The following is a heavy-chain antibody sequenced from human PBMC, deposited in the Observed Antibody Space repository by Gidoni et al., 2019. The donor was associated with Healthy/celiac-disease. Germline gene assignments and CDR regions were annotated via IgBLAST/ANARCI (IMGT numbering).Heavy chain of an antibody. CDR3: ARNAAYYDILTGYYPQVFDY. Sequence: QVQLQESGPGLVKPSQTLSLTCTVSGGSISSGSYYWSWIRQPAGKGLEWIGRIYTSGSTNYNPSLKSRVTISVDTSKNQFSLKLSSVTAADTAVYYCARNAAYYDILTGYYPQVFDYWGQGTLVTVSS. J-gene: IGHJ4*02. V-gene: IGHV4-61*02. D-gene: IGHD3-9*01. CDR1: GGSISSGSYY. CDR2: IYTSGST.